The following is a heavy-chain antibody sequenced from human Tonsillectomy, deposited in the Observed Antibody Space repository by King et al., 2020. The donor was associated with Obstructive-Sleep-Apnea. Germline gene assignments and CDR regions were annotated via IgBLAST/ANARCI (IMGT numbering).Heavy chain of an antibody. V-gene: IGHV4-31*03. D-gene: IGHD3-10*01. CDR3: ARVSRGSYSAPFDY. CDR1: GGSISSGGYY. CDR2: IYYSGST. Sequence: VQLQESGPGLAKPSQTLSLTCTVSGGSISSGGYYWSWIRQHPGKGLEWIGYIYYSGSTYYNPSLKSRVTISVDTSKNQCSLKLSSVTAADTAVYYCARVSRGSYSAPFDYWGQGTLVTVSS. J-gene: IGHJ4*02.